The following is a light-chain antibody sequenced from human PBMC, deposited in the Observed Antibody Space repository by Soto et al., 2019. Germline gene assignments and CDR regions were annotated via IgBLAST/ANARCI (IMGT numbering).Light chain of an antibody. CDR2: SAS. J-gene: IGKJ2*01. CDR3: QQYDT. V-gene: IGKV3-20*01. Sequence: PGERATLSCRASQSVSSSDLAWYQQKPGQAPRLLIYSASSRATGIPDRFSGSESGTDFTLTISRLEPEDFAVYYCQQYDTFGQGTKLEIK. CDR1: QSVSSSD.